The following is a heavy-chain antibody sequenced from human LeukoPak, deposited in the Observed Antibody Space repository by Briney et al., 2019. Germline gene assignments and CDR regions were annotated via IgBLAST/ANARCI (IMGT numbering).Heavy chain of an antibody. CDR1: GGSFSGYY. V-gene: IGHV4-34*01. Sequence: SETLSLTCAVYGGSFSGYYWSWIRQPPGKGLEWIGEINHSGSANYNPSLKSRVTVSVDTSKNQFSLKLSSVTAADTAVYYCARRSAPFGELGSGAFDIWGQGTMVTVSS. D-gene: IGHD3-10*01. CDR2: INHSGSA. CDR3: ARRSAPFGELGSGAFDI. J-gene: IGHJ3*02.